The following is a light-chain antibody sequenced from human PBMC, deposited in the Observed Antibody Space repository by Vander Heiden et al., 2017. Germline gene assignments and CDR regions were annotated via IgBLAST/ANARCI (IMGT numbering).Light chain of an antibody. Sequence: DIQMTQSPSSLSASVGDRVTITCRASQSISSYLNWYQQKPGKAPKLLIYAASSVQSGVPSRFSGSGSGTDFTLTISSLQPEDFATYYCQQSYSTLTVGQGTRLEIK. CDR3: QQSYSTLT. V-gene: IGKV1-39*01. CDR2: AAS. CDR1: QSISSY. J-gene: IGKJ5*01.